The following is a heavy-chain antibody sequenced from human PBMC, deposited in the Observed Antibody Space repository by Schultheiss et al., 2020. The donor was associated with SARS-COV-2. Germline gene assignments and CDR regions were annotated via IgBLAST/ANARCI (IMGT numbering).Heavy chain of an antibody. CDR2: ISAYNGNT. Sequence: ASVKVSCKASGGTFSSYAISWVRQAPGQGLEWMGWISAYNGNTNYAQKLQGRVTMTRNTSISTAYMELSSLRSEDTAVYYCARGGQGQLVRWRGYYYMDVWGKGTTVTVSS. CDR1: GGTFSSYA. V-gene: IGHV1-8*02. D-gene: IGHD6-6*01. J-gene: IGHJ6*03. CDR3: ARGGQGQLVRWRGYYYMDV.